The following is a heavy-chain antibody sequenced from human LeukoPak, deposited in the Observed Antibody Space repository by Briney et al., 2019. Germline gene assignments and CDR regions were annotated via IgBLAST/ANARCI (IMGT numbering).Heavy chain of an antibody. J-gene: IGHJ4*02. CDR2: IWYDGSNK. V-gene: IGHV3-33*01. CDR3: ARDRRDSSGYYRFDY. CDR1: GFTFSSYG. Sequence: GRSLRLSCGASGFTFSSYGMHWVRQAPGKGLEWVAVIWYDGSNKYYADSVKGRFTISRDNSKNTLYLQMNSLRAEDTAVYYCARDRRDSSGYYRFDYWGQGTLVTVSS. D-gene: IGHD3-22*01.